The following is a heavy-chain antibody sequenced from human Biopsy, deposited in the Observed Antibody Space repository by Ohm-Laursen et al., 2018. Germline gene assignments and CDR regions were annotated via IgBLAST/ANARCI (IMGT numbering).Heavy chain of an antibody. D-gene: IGHD1-26*01. CDR2: IYTSGSP. CDR3: ARGTGRYYVYGAFDI. J-gene: IGHJ3*02. CDR1: GDSINNYY. V-gene: IGHV4-4*07. Sequence: GTLSLTCTVSGDSINNYYWSWIRQPAGKGLEWIGRIYTSGSPNYNLSLESRVTMSVDTSKNQFPLNLRSVTAADTAVYYCARGTGRYYVYGAFDIWDQGTMVTVSS.